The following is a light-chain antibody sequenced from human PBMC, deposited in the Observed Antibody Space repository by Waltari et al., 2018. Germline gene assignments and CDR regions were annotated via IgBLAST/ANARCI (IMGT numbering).Light chain of an antibody. J-gene: IGLJ3*02. CDR3: MFWPSNVWV. CDR2: YNSDSEK. CDR1: SDINVGDFI. V-gene: IGLV5-37*01. Sequence: QPVLTQPPSSSASPGESARLTCTLPSDINVGDFIIYWYQQKPGSPPRFLLYYNSDSEKAQGSGVPSRFSGSKDASANAGIVLISGLQSEDEADYYCMFWPSNVWVFGGGTKLTVL.